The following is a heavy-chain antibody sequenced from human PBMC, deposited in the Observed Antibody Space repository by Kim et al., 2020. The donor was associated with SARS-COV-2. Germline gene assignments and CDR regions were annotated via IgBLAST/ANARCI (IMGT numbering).Heavy chain of an antibody. V-gene: IGHV5-51*01. CDR1: GYSFTSYW. D-gene: IGHD3-3*01. J-gene: IGHJ4*02. Sequence: GESLKISCKGSGYSFTSYWIGWVRQMPGKGLEWMGIIYPGDSDTRYSPSFQGQVTISADKSISTAYLQWSSLKASDTAMYYCARPGSKYYDFWSGYGEPYYFDYWGQGTLVTVSS. CDR3: ARPGSKYYDFWSGYGEPYYFDY. CDR2: IYPGDSDT.